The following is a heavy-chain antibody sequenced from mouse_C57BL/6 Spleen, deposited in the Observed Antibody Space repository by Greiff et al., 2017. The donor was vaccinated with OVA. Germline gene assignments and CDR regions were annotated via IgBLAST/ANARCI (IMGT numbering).Heavy chain of an antibody. D-gene: IGHD2-4*01. CDR3: ARGGYDYEVAY. V-gene: IGHV1-9*01. Sequence: VQLQQSGAELMKPGASVKLSCKATGYTFTGYWIEWVKQRPGHGLEWIGEVLPGSGSTNYNEKFKGKATFTADTSSNTAYMQLSSLTTEGSAIYDGARGGYDYEVAYWGQGTLGTVSA. J-gene: IGHJ3*01. CDR1: GYTFTGYW. CDR2: VLPGSGST.